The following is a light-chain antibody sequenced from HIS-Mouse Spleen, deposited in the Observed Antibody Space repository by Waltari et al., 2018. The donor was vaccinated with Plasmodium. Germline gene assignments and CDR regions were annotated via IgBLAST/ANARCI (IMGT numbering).Light chain of an antibody. CDR2: EGS. CDR1: SSDVGSYNL. J-gene: IGLJ2*01. V-gene: IGLV2-23*03. CDR3: CSYAGSSTFVV. Sequence: QSALTQPASVSGSPGQSITISCTRTSSDVGSYNLVSWYQQHPGKAPKLMIYEGSKRPSGFSNRFSGSKSGNTASLTISGLQAEDEADYYCCSYAGSSTFVVFGGGTKLTVL.